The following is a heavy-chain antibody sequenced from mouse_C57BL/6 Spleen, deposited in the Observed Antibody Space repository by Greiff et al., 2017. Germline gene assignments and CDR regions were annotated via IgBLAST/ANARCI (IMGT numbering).Heavy chain of an antibody. CDR1: GYTFTDYE. D-gene: IGHD2-1*01. Sequence: VQLQQSGAELVRPGASVTLSCKASGYTFTDYEMHWVKQTPVHGLEWIGAIDPETGGTAYNQKFKGKAILTADTSSSTAYMERSGLTSGDSAVYYCTRGNYEGGGTGTTVTVSS. V-gene: IGHV1-15*01. CDR3: TRGNYEG. CDR2: IDPETGGT. J-gene: IGHJ1*03.